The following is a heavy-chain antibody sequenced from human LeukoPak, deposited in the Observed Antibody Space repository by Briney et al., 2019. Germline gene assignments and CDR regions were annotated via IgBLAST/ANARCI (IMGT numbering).Heavy chain of an antibody. CDR2: IYSGGST. CDR3: ASAPSNYDSIDAFDI. V-gene: IGHV3-66*01. Sequence: PGGSLRLSCAASGFTVSSNYMSWVRQAPGKGLEWVSVIYSGGSTYYADSVKGRFTISRDNSKNTLYLQMNSLRAEDTAVYYCASAPSNYDSIDAFDIWGQGTMVTVSS. CDR1: GFTVSSNY. D-gene: IGHD3-22*01. J-gene: IGHJ3*02.